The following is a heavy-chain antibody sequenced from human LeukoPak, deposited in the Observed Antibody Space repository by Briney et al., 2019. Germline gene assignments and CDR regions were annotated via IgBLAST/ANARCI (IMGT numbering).Heavy chain of an antibody. CDR3: ARDQRYQGRAFDI. Sequence: GGSLRLSCGVSGFTFRSYWMSWVRQAPGKGLEWVANMNQDGTEKYNVDSVKGGSTISRATAKNSLHLQRNSLTAGATAVYYCARDQRYQGRAFDIWGQGTRVSVSS. V-gene: IGHV3-7*01. J-gene: IGHJ3*02. CDR2: MNQDGTEK. CDR1: GFTFRSYW. D-gene: IGHD2-2*01.